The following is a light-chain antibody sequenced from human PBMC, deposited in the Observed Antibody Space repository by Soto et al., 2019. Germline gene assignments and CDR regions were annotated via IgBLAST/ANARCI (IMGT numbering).Light chain of an antibody. CDR1: QGISSY. CDR2: AAS. CDR3: QQLNSYPLT. J-gene: IGKJ5*01. Sequence: DIQLTQSPSFLSASVGDRVTITCRASQGISSYLAWYQQKPGKAPKLLIYAASTLQSGVPSRFSGSGSGTEFTLTISILQPEDFATYYCQQLNSYPLTFGQGTRLEIK. V-gene: IGKV1-9*01.